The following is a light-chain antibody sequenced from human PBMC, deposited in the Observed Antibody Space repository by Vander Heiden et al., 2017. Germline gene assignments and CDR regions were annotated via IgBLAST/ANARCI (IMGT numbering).Light chain of an antibody. J-gene: IGKJ3*01. CDR1: QSVSSY. Sequence: EIVLTQSPAPLSLSPGERATLSCRASQSVSSYLAWYQQKPGQAPRLLIYDASNRATGIPARFSGSGYGTDFTLTISSLEPEDFAVYYCQQRSNWPPFTFGRGTKVDIK. CDR2: DAS. CDR3: QQRSNWPPFT. V-gene: IGKV3-11*01.